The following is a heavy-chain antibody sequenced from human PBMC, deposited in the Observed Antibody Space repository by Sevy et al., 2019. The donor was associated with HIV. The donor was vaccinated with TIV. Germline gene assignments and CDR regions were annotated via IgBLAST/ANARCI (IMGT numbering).Heavy chain of an antibody. CDR1: GFIVRSNY. D-gene: IGHD5-12*01. CDR3: ATFQRWLQLEN. CDR2: IYSGGKT. Sequence: GGSLRLSCAASGFIVRSNYMSWVRQAPGKGLEWVSVIYSGGKTYYADSVKGRFTISRDNSKNTLYLQMNSLRAEDTAVYYCATFQRWLQLENWGQGTLVTVSS. V-gene: IGHV3-53*01. J-gene: IGHJ4*02.